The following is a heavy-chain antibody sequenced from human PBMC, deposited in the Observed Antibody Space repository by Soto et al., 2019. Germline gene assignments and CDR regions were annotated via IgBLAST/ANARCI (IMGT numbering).Heavy chain of an antibody. D-gene: IGHD2-21*01. J-gene: IGHJ4*02. CDR3: ARDKIPGLFDY. CDR2: INHSGST. V-gene: IGHV4-34*01. CDR1: GGAFRGYY. Sequence: SETLSLTCAVYGGAFRGYYWTWIRQPPGTGLELIGEINHSGSTNYEPSVKSRVTISVYASKNQCSLKLTSVTAADTAVYYCARDKIPGLFDYWGQRTLVTVS.